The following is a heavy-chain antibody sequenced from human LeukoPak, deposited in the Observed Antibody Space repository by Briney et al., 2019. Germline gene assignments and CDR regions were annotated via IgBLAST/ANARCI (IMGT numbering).Heavy chain of an antibody. J-gene: IGHJ4*02. Sequence: ASVKVSCKASCYTFTSYGISWVRQAPGQGLEWMGWISAYNRNTNYAQKRQGRVTMTTDTATSTAYMELRSLRSDVTAVYYCARWSSGLSLWGQGTLVTVSS. CDR2: ISAYNRNT. D-gene: IGHD6-19*01. V-gene: IGHV1-18*01. CDR1: CYTFTSYG. CDR3: ARWSSGLSL.